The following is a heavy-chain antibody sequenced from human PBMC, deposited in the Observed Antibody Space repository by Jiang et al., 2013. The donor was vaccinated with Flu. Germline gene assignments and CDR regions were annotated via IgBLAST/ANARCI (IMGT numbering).Heavy chain of an antibody. J-gene: IGHJ5*02. CDR1: GYTFTGYY. Sequence: GAEVKKPGASVKVSCKASGYTFTGYYMHWVRQAPGQGLEWMGCINPNSGGTNYAQKFQGWVTMTRDTSISTAYMELSRLGSDDTAVYFCARDRIGITAPGTLNWFDPWGQGTLVTVSS. D-gene: IGHD6-13*01. CDR2: INPNSGGT. CDR3: ARDRIGITAPGTLNWFDP. V-gene: IGHV1-2*04.